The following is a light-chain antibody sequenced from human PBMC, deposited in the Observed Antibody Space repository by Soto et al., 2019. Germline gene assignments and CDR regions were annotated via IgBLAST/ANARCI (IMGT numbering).Light chain of an antibody. CDR1: SSDVGGYDF. V-gene: IGLV2-11*01. CDR3: CSYAGTYTLI. Sequence: QSALTQPRSVSGSPGQSVTISCTGTSSDVGGYDFVSWYQQYPGEAPKLIIYDVSKRPSGVPDRLSGSKSGNTASLTISGLQAEDEAAYHCCSYAGTYTLIFGGGTKGTVL. J-gene: IGLJ2*01. CDR2: DVS.